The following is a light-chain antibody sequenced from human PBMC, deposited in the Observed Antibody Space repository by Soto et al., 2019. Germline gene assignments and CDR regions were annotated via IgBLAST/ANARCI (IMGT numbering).Light chain of an antibody. CDR1: QNIIFY. Sequence: MTQPPSSLSASVGDRVTITCRASQNIIFYLNWYQQKPGKAPKLLIYAASNLQSGVPSRFSGSGSGTEFTLTISSLQPEDFATYFCQQSYNSPFTFGPGTKVDIK. CDR3: QQSYNSPFT. J-gene: IGKJ3*01. CDR2: AAS. V-gene: IGKV1-39*01.